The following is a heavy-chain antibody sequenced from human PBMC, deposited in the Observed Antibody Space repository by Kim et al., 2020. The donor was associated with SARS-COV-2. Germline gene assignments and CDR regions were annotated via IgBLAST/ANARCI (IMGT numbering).Heavy chain of an antibody. V-gene: IGHV1-69*01. Sequence: ANYAQKFQGRVTITADESTSTAYMELSSLRSEDTAVYYCARGGAIERGDYWGQGTLVTVSS. CDR2: A. J-gene: IGHJ4*02. D-gene: IGHD2-2*02. CDR3: ARGGAIERGDY.